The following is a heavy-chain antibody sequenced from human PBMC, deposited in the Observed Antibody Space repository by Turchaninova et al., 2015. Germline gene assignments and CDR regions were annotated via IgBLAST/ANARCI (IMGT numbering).Heavy chain of an antibody. CDR3: ARYCSVTNCYSDAFDV. CDR1: GGYFSGYT. CDR2: INHGGVP. V-gene: IGHV4-34*01. Sequence: QVQLQQWGAGLLNPSETLSLTCPFPGGYFSGYTWTCLRQPPGQGLGWIGEINHGGVPNYNPSLKSRVTISIDTSKRQFSLKLTSLTAADTAVYYCARYCSVTNCYSDAFDVWGQGTVVTVSS. D-gene: IGHD2-15*01. J-gene: IGHJ3*01.